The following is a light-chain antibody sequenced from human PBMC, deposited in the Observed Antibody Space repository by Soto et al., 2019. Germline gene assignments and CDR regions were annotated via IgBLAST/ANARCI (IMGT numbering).Light chain of an antibody. V-gene: IGLV1-51*01. J-gene: IGLJ2*01. CDR3: ATWDSSLSAAV. Sequence: QSVLTQPPSASGTPGQRVTISCSGSSSNIGTNSVNWYQQLPETAPKLLIYDNYKRPSGIPDRFSGSKSGTSATLGITGLQIGDEADYYCATWDSSLSAAVFGGGTKLTVL. CDR1: SSNIGTNS. CDR2: DNY.